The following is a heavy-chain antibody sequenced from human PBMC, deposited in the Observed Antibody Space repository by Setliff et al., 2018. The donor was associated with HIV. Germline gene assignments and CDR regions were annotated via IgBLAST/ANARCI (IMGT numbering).Heavy chain of an antibody. CDR3: AKMHTAMDPDTFDI. D-gene: IGHD5-18*01. V-gene: IGHV3-30*02. CDR2: IRYGGSYR. CDR1: GLTFSRYG. J-gene: IGHJ3*02. Sequence: PGGSLRLSCAVSGLTFSRYGFHWVRQVPGKGLEWVACIRYGGSYRYYVDSVKGRFTISRDNSKNTMFLQMNSLRVEDTAIYYCAKMHTAMDPDTFDIWGQGTMVTVSS.